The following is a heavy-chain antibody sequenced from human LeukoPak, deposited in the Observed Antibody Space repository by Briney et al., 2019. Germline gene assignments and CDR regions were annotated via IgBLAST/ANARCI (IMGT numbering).Heavy chain of an antibody. CDR3: ARVRGYDYYYYYGMDV. V-gene: IGHV4-31*03. D-gene: IGHD5-12*01. J-gene: IGHJ6*02. CDR1: GGSISSGGYY. Sequence: SQTLSLTCTVSGGSISSGGYYWSWIRQHPGKGLEWIGYIYYSGSTYYNPSLRSRVTISVDTSKNQFSLKLSSVTAADTAVYYCARVRGYDYYYYYGMDVWGQGTTVTVSS. CDR2: IYYSGST.